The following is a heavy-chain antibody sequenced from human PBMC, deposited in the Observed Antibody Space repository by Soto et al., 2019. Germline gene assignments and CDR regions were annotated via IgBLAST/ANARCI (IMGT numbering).Heavy chain of an antibody. CDR1: GFSLSTRGVG. J-gene: IGHJ4*02. D-gene: IGHD5-18*01. CDR2: IYWDDDE. V-gene: IGHV2-5*02. Sequence: QITLKESGPTLVKPTQTLTLTCTFSGFSLSTRGVGVGWIRQPPGKALEWLALIYWDDDEGYSPSLKSRLTITKDTSKNPMVLIMTTMDPVDTATYYCAHRPRGYTYHFDYWGQGTLVTVSS. CDR3: AHRPRGYTYHFDY.